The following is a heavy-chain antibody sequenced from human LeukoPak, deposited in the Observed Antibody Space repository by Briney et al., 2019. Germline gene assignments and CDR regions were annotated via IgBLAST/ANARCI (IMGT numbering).Heavy chain of an antibody. D-gene: IGHD2-15*01. J-gene: IGHJ4*02. CDR3: AKQLGYCSDGSCYFPY. V-gene: IGHV3-23*01. Sequence: GGSLRLSCAASGFTFSSSATSWVRQAPGKRLEWVSAISNNGGYTYYADSVQGRFTISRDNSKSTLCLQMNSLRAEDTAVYYCAKQLGYCSDGSCYFPYWGQGTLVTVSS. CDR1: GFTFSSSA. CDR2: ISNNGGYT.